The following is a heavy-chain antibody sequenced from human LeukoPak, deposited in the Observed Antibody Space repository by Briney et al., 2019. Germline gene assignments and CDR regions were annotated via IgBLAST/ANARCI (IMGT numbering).Heavy chain of an antibody. V-gene: IGHV4-39*07. J-gene: IGHJ4*02. CDR2: IYYSGST. D-gene: IGHD5-24*01. Sequence: PSETLSPTCTVSGGSISSSSYYWGWIRQPPGKGLEWIGSIYYSGSTYYNPSLKSRVTISVDTSKNQFSLKLSSVTAADTAVYYCARSIGLQSYFDYWGQGTLVTVSS. CDR1: GGSISSSSYY. CDR3: ARSIGLQSYFDY.